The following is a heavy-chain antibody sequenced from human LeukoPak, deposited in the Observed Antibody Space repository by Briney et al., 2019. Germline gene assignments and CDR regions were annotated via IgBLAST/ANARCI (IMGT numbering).Heavy chain of an antibody. D-gene: IGHD2-15*01. CDR3: AREFYKGYCSGGSCYGGYYFDH. CDR2: IYYSGST. V-gene: IGHV4-31*03. Sequence: SETLSLTCTVSGGSISSSSYYWGWIRQHPGKGLEWIGYIYYSGSTYYNPSLKSRVTISVDTSKNQFSLKLSSVTAADTAVYYCAREFYKGYCSGGSCYGGYYFDHWGQGTLVTVSS. J-gene: IGHJ4*02. CDR1: GGSISSSSYY.